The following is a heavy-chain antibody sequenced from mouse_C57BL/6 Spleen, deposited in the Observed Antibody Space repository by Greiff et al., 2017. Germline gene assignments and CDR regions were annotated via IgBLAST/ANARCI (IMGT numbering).Heavy chain of an antibody. CDR1: GYAFTNYL. CDR3: ARGWSNYYAMDY. D-gene: IGHD2-5*01. J-gene: IGHJ4*01. Sequence: QVQLQQSGAELVRPGTSVKVSCKASGYAFTNYLIEWVKQRPGQGLEWIGVINPGSGGTNYNEKFKGKATLTADKSSSTAYMQLSSLTSEDSAVYFCARGWSNYYAMDYWGQGTSVTVSS. CDR2: INPGSGGT. V-gene: IGHV1-54*01.